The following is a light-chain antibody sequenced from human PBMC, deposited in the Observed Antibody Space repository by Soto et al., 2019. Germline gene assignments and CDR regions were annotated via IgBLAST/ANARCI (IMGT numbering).Light chain of an antibody. Sequence: QSVLTQPPSASGTPGQRVTISCSGSSSNIGSNYVYWYQQLPGTAPKLLIYRNNQRPSGVPDRFSGSKSGTLASLAISGPRSEDEADYYCAAWDDSLSVVFGGGTKVTVL. CDR1: SSNIGSNY. CDR2: RNN. V-gene: IGLV1-47*01. CDR3: AAWDDSLSVV. J-gene: IGLJ2*01.